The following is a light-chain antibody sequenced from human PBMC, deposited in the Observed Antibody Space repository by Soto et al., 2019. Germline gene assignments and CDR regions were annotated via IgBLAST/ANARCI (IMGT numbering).Light chain of an antibody. CDR2: DAS. J-gene: IGKJ1*01. V-gene: IGKV3-11*01. CDR1: QSVSSY. CDR3: QQYGYSPWT. Sequence: EIVLTQSPATLSLSPGERATLSCRASQSVSSYLAWYQQKPGQAPRLLIYDASNRATGIPARFSGSGSETDFTLTVNRLEPEDFAVYFCQQYGYSPWTFGQGTKVDIK.